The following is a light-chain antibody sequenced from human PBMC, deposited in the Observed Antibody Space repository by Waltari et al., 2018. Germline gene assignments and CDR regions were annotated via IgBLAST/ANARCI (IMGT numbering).Light chain of an antibody. CDR3: MQSLQNSVT. CDR2: FVS. CDR1: PSLQHWNGYNY. V-gene: IGKV2-28*01. J-gene: IGKJ5*01. Sequence: DILMTQSPVSLSVTPGAPASISCTSRPSLQHWNGYNYLDWSLQKPGLSPPLLIYFVSYRASGVPDRFSGSGSVTDFTLRISRVEAEDVGVYYCMQSLQNSVTFGQGTRLEIK.